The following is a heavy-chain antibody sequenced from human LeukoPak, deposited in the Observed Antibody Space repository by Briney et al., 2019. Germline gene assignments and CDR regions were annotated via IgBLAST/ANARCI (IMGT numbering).Heavy chain of an antibody. Sequence: PGGSLRLSRVASGFIFSSYSMNWVRQAPGKGLEWVSSISSSSSYIYYADSVKGRFTISRDNAKNSLYLQMNSLRAEDTAVYYCATGDYGAFDIWGQGTMVTVSS. V-gene: IGHV3-21*01. J-gene: IGHJ3*02. CDR2: ISSSSSYI. CDR3: ATGDYGAFDI. D-gene: IGHD4-17*01. CDR1: GFIFSSYS.